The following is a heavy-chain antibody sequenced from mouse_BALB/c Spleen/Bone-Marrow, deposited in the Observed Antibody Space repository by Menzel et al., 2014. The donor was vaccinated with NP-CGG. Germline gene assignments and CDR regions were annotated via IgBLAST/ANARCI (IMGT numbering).Heavy chain of an antibody. CDR1: GYSFXSYW. CDR3: TVSLTLYYFDY. D-gene: IGHD5-1*01. V-gene: IGHV1-5*01. CDR2: IYPGNSNT. Sequence: EVQLQQSGTVLARPGASVKMSCKASGYSFXSYWMHWVKQRPGQGLEWIGAIYPGNSNTNYNQKFKGKAKLTAVTSASTAYMEFSSLTNEDSAVYYCTVSLTLYYFDYWGQGTTLTVSS. J-gene: IGHJ2*01.